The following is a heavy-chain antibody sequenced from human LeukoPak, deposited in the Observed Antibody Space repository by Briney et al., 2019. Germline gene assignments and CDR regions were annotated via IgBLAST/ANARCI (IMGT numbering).Heavy chain of an antibody. J-gene: IGHJ6*02. Sequence: PSETLSLTCAVYGGSFSGYYWSWIRQPPGKGLEWIGEINHSGSTNYNPSLKSRVTISVDRSKNQFSLKLSSVTAADTAVYYCARDHTYGMDVWGQGTTVTVSS. CDR3: ARDHTYGMDV. CDR1: GGSFSGYY. V-gene: IGHV4-34*01. CDR2: INHSGST.